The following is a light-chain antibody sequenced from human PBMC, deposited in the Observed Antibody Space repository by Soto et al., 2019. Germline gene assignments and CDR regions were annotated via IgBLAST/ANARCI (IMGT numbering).Light chain of an antibody. V-gene: IGKV1-39*01. CDR1: QSIANY. CDR2: AAS. CDR3: QQNYSPPPIT. Sequence: DIQMTQSPSSLSASVGDRVTITCRASQSIANYLNWYQQKPGKAPKLLIYAASSLQSGVPSKFSGSGFGTDFTLTISSLQTEDSATYYCQQNYSPPPITFGQGTRLEIK. J-gene: IGKJ5*01.